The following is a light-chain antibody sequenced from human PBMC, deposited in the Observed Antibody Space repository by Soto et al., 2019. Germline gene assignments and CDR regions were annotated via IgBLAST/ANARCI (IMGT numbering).Light chain of an antibody. Sequence: QSVLTQPASVSGSPGQSITISCTGTSSDVGGYHSVSWYQQHPGIAPKLMIYEVSNRPSGVSNRFSGSKSGNTASLTISGLQAEDEADYYCSSYITSSTRVFGGGTKLTVL. CDR3: SSYITSSTRV. CDR2: EVS. V-gene: IGLV2-14*01. J-gene: IGLJ2*01. CDR1: SSDVGGYHS.